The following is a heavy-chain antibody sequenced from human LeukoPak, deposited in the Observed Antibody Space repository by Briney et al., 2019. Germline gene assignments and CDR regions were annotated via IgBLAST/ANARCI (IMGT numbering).Heavy chain of an antibody. CDR2: ISGSGGST. V-gene: IGHV3-23*01. CDR3: AKVGEYQLLLYAFDM. Sequence: GGSLRLSCAASGFTFSSYGMSWVRPAPGKGLEWVSAISGSGGSTYYADSVKGRFTISRDNSKNTLYLQMNSLRAEDTAVYYCAKVGEYQLLLYAFDMWGQGTMVTVSS. D-gene: IGHD2-2*01. J-gene: IGHJ3*02. CDR1: GFTFSSYG.